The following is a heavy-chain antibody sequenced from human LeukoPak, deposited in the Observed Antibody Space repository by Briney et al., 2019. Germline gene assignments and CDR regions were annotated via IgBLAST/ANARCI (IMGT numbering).Heavy chain of an antibody. J-gene: IGHJ4*02. CDR2: IWFDGSNK. CDR1: GFIFSNDA. D-gene: IGHD6-13*01. V-gene: IGHV3-33*01. CDR3: ARDMTITGADDY. Sequence: PGGSLRLSCAASGFIFSNDAMHWVRQAPGEGLEWVAFIWFDGSNKHYADSVKGRFTISRDNSEDTLYLQMNSLRAEDTAVYYCARDMTITGADDYWGQGTLVTVSS.